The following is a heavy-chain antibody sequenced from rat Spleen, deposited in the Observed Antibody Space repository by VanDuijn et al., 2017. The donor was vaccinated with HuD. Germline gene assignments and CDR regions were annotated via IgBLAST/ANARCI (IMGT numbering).Heavy chain of an antibody. J-gene: IGHJ1*01. D-gene: IGHD1-12*03. V-gene: IGHV5-29*01. Sequence: EVQLVESDGGLVQPGRSLKLSCAASGFAFSDFYMAWVRQAPTKGLEWIATISYDGSNTYYRDSVKGRFTISRDNAKSTLNLHMDSLRSEDTAIYYCTRLNYLDGFPYYWYFDFWGPGTMVTVSS. CDR1: GFAFSDFY. CDR3: TRLNYLDGFPYYWYFDF. CDR2: ISYDGSNT.